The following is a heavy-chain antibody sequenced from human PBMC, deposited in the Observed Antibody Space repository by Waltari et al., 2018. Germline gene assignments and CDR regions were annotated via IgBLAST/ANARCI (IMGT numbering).Heavy chain of an antibody. CDR3: ARRSSSYSSSSPHFDY. V-gene: IGHV4-38-2*01. CDR2: SYPSGGT. J-gene: IGHJ4*02. Sequence: QVQLQESGPGLVKPSETLSLTCAVSGYSISSGYYWGWIRQPPGKGLEWIGSSYPSGGTSYDPSLKGRVTISVDTSKNQFSLKLSSVTAADTAVYYCARRSSSYSSSSPHFDYWGQGTLVTVSS. CDR1: GYSISSGYY. D-gene: IGHD6-6*01.